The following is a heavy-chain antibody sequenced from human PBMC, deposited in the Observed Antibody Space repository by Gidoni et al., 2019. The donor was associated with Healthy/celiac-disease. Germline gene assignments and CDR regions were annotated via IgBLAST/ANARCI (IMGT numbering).Heavy chain of an antibody. J-gene: IGHJ4*02. CDR2: IWYDGSNK. Sequence: QVQLVESGGGVVQPGRSLRLSCAASGFTFRSYGMHWVRQAPGKGLEWVAVIWYDGSNKYYADSVKGRFTISRDNSKNTLYLQMNSLRAEDTAVYYCASSGSGSYYKAPVDYWGQGTLVTVSS. CDR3: ASSGSGSYYKAPVDY. D-gene: IGHD3-10*01. V-gene: IGHV3-33*01. CDR1: GFTFRSYG.